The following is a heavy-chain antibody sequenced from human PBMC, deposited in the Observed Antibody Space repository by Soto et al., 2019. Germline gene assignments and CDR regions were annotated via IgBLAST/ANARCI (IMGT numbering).Heavy chain of an antibody. CDR2: VYYTGST. D-gene: IGHD4-4*01. Sequence: SETLSLTCTVSGDSVATSSYYWCWIRQTPGRGLEWIGTVYYTGSTYYNPSLNNRVTISVDTSRNQFSLKLNSVTAADTAVYYCASPPPLTVHTIEAELFQHRAPRTLVTGSS. CDR3: ASPPPLTVHTIEAELFQH. V-gene: IGHV4-39*01. CDR1: GDSVATSSYY. J-gene: IGHJ1*01.